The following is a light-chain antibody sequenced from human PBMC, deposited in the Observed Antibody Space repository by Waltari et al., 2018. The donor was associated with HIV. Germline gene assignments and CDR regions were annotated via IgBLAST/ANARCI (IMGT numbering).Light chain of an antibody. V-gene: IGLV1-44*01. CDR1: SSNIGSNT. Sequence: QSVLTQPPSASGTPGQRVTISCSGSSSNIGSNTVNWYQQLPGTAPKLLIYSNNQRPPGVPDRFSGSKSGTSASLAISGLQSEDEADYYCAAWDDSLNGWVFGGGTKLTVL. CDR3: AAWDDSLNGWV. J-gene: IGLJ3*02. CDR2: SNN.